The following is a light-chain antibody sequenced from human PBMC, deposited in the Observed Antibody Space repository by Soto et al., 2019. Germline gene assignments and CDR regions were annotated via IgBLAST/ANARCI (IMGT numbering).Light chain of an antibody. CDR2: GAS. J-gene: IGKJ4*01. V-gene: IGKV3-15*01. Sequence: EIVMTQSPATLSVSPGERATLSCRASQSVSSNLAWYQQKPGQAPRLLIYGASTRATGIPARFSGSGSGTELTPTISSLQSEDFAAYYCQQYNNWPPPLTFGGGTKVEIK. CDR1: QSVSSN. CDR3: QQYNNWPPPLT.